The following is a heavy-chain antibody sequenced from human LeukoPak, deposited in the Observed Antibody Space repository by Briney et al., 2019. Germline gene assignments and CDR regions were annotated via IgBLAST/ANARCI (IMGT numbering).Heavy chain of an antibody. CDR3: ASGRITIFGVDSMDV. Sequence: SETLSLTCAVYGGSFSGYYWSWIRQPPGKGLEWIGEINHSGSTNYNPSLKSRVTISVDTSKNQCSLKLSSVTAADTAVYYCASGRITIFGVDSMDVWGKGTTVTVSS. V-gene: IGHV4-34*01. CDR1: GGSFSGYY. J-gene: IGHJ6*04. D-gene: IGHD3-3*01. CDR2: INHSGST.